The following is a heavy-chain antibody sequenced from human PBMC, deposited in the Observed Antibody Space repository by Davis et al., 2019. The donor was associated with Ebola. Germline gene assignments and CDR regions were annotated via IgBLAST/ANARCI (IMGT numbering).Heavy chain of an antibody. CDR3: AKERLMGVVVVAATQGMDV. J-gene: IGHJ6*02. CDR2: LGTSADT. D-gene: IGHD2-15*01. CDR1: GFTFSNYW. Sequence: PGGSLRLSCATSGFTFSNYWMSWVRQAPGKGLEWVSTLGTSADTYYADSVKGRFTISRDNSKNTLYLQMNGLRVEDTAIYYCAKERLMGVVVVAATQGMDVWGQGTTVTVSS. V-gene: IGHV3-23*01.